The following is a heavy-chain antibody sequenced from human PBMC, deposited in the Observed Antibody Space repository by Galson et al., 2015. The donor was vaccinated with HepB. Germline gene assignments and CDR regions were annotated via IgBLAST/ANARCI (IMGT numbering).Heavy chain of an antibody. CDR2: ISSSSSTI. CDR1: GFTFSSYS. V-gene: IGHV3-48*01. J-gene: IGHJ4*02. D-gene: IGHD4-23*01. CDR3: ARDRGDYGGNNGDY. Sequence: SLRLSCAASGFTFSSYSMNWVRQAPGKGLEWVSYISSSSSTIYYADSVKGRFTISRDNAKNSLYLQMNSLRAEDTAVYYCARDRGDYGGNNGDYWGQGTLVTVSS.